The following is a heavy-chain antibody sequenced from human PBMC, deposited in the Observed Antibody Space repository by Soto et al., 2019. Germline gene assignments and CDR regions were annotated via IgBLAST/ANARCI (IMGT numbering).Heavy chain of an antibody. CDR3: ARDQGSHPGD. Sequence: QVQLQESGPGLVRPSGTVSLTRAVSGLSISSGDWWSWVRQPPGKGLEWIGEIHHSGSTNYNPSLKSRVTMSVVPSKDLFSLTLTSVTAADTAFYYCARDQGSHPGDWGHGTLVSVSS. CDR2: IHHSGST. CDR1: GLSISSGDW. V-gene: IGHV4-4*02. J-gene: IGHJ4*01. D-gene: IGHD6-13*01.